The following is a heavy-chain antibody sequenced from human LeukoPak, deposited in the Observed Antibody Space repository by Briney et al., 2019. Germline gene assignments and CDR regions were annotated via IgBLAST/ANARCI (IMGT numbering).Heavy chain of an antibody. Sequence: GESLQISCKGSGCSFTNYWIGWVCQMPGKGLKWRGIIYPGDSDARYSPSFQGQVTISADKSISTAYLQWSSLKASDTAMYYCARRRDLYSGSYYPFDYWGQGTLVTVSS. V-gene: IGHV5-51*01. CDR1: GCSFTNYW. CDR2: IYPGDSDA. D-gene: IGHD1-26*01. J-gene: IGHJ4*02. CDR3: ARRRDLYSGSYYPFDY.